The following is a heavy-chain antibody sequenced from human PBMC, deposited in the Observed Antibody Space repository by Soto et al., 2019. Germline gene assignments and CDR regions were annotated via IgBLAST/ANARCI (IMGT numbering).Heavy chain of an antibody. CDR1: GGSFSGHS. J-gene: IGHJ5*01. V-gene: IGHV4-34*01. CDR3: STRAYDTNGYYRFDP. Sequence: SETLSLTCAVYGGSFSGHSWTWIRKSPGKGLEWIGDINHSGRVNYSPSLKSRVTISLDTSKNQFSLTLSAVTAADTAMYYCSTRAYDTNGYYRFDPWGQGTLVTVSS. D-gene: IGHD3-22*01. CDR2: INHSGRV.